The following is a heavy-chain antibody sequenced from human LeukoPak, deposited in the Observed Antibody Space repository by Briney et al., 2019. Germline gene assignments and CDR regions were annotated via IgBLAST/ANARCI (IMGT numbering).Heavy chain of an antibody. CDR2: IRSKANNSAT. Sequence: GGTLRLSCVASGFTFSGSAMHWVRQASGKGLEWVGRIRSKANNSATTYAASGKGTLTISRGDSKNTAYVQRHILNTENTAVYYCPPGGDTAMVDWGQGTMVSVSS. CDR1: GFTFSGSA. CDR3: PPGGDTAMVD. J-gene: IGHJ3*01. V-gene: IGHV3-73*01. D-gene: IGHD5-18*01.